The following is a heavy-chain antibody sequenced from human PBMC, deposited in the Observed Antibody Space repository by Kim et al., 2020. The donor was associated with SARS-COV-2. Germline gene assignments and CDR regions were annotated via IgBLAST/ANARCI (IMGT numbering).Heavy chain of an antibody. J-gene: IGHJ6*02. V-gene: IGHV1-58*01. CDR2: IVVGSGHT. CDR3: AASSSTPNGYYGMDV. Sequence: SVKVSCKASGFTFTSSAVQWVRQARGQRLEWIGWIVVGSGHTNYAQKLQDRATITRDMSTSTVYMDLSSLISEDTAVYYCAASSSTPNGYYGMDVWGQGTTVTVSS. D-gene: IGHD2-2*01. CDR1: GFTFTSSA.